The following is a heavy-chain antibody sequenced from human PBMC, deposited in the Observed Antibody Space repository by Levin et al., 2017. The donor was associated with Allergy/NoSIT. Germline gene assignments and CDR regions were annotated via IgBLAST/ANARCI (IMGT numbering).Heavy chain of an antibody. CDR3: AKDLYSYGILIDY. Sequence: GGSLRLSCAASGFTFDDYAMHWVRQAPGKGLEWVAVISNDGRNKYYADSVKGRFTISRVNSKNTLYLQMNSLTPEDTAVYYCAKDLYSYGILIDYWGQGTLVTVSS. CDR2: ISNDGRNK. CDR1: GFTFDDYA. D-gene: IGHD5-18*01. V-gene: IGHV3-30*18. J-gene: IGHJ4*02.